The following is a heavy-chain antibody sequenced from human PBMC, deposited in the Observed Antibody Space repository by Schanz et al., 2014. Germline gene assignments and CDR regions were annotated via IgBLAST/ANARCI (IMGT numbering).Heavy chain of an antibody. CDR2: IYTNGST. D-gene: IGHD2-2*01. J-gene: IGHJ5*02. Sequence: QVQLQESGPGLVKPSETLSLTCTVSGGSISSFYWSWIRQPAGKGLEWIGRIYTNGSTKYNPSLKSRVTMSVDPSKTRFSLKLSSVTAADTAVYYCARGGYCSRTSCYFKGGWFDPWGQGTLVTVSS. CDR3: ARGGYCSRTSCYFKGGWFDP. CDR1: GGSISSFY. V-gene: IGHV4-4*07.